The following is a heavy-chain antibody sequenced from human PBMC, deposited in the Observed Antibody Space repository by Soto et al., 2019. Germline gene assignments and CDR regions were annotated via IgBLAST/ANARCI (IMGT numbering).Heavy chain of an antibody. CDR2: IYPGDFDT. D-gene: IGHD5-18*01. CDR3: ARLLGYSYGHQEFFDY. Sequence: GESLKISCKASGYRFTNYWIGWVRQMPGKGLEWMGIIYPGDFDTRYSQSFQGHLTMSVDKSINTAYLQWSSLETSDTAMYYCARLLGYSYGHQEFFDYWGQGTPVTVSS. CDR1: GYRFTNYW. V-gene: IGHV5-51*01. J-gene: IGHJ4*02.